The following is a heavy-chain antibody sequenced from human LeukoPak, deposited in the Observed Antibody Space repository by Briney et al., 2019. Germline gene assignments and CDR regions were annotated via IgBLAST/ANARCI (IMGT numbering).Heavy chain of an antibody. D-gene: IGHD3-3*01. CDR2: IKSKTDGGTT. CDR3: TTDTRREHYDFWSGYYLWYFDY. V-gene: IGHV3-15*01. J-gene: IGHJ4*02. Sequence: GGSLRLSCAASGFTFSNAWMSWVRQAPGKGLEWVGRIKSKTDGGTTDYAAPVKGRFTISRDDSKNALYLQMNSLKTVDTAVYYCTTDTRREHYDFWSGYYLWYFDYWGQGTLVTVSS. CDR1: GFTFSNAW.